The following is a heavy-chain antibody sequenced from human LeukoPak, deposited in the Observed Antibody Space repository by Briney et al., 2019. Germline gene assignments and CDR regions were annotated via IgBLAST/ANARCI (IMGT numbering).Heavy chain of an antibody. V-gene: IGHV3-13*01. CDR3: ARGSVRVGMDV. CDR2: IGTAGDT. CDR1: GITFSTSD. Sequence: SGGSLRLSCEAPGITFSTSDMHWVRQAPGKGLEWVSVIGTAGDTYYADSVKGRFTISRENAKNSLYLQMNSLRAGDTAVYYCARGSVRVGMDVWGQGTTVTVSS. D-gene: IGHD6-13*01. J-gene: IGHJ6*02.